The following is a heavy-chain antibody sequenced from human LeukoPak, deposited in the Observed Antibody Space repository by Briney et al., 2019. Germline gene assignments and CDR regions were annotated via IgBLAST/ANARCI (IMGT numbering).Heavy chain of an antibody. CDR1: GYTFTSYG. V-gene: IGHV1-18*01. Sequence: ASVKVSRKASGYTFTSYGISWVRQAPGQGLEWMGWISVYKGNTNYAQKLQGRVTMTTDTSTSTAYMELRSLRSDDTAVYYCARYWNDGYYGMDVWGQGTTVTVSS. CDR2: ISVYKGNT. D-gene: IGHD1-1*01. J-gene: IGHJ6*02. CDR3: ARYWNDGYYGMDV.